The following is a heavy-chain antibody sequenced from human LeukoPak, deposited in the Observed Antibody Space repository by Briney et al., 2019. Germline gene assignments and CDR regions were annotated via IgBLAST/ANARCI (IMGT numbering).Heavy chain of an antibody. J-gene: IGHJ5*02. CDR1: GGSISSYY. CDR3: ARGSGVRGVREPADT. V-gene: IGHV4-59*01. CDR2: IYYSGST. Sequence: SETLSLTCTVSGGSISSYYWSWIRLPPGKGLEWIGYIYYSGSTNYNPSLKSRVTISVDTSKNQFSLKLSSVTAADTAVYYCARGSGVRGVREPADTWGQGTLVNVSS. D-gene: IGHD3-10*01.